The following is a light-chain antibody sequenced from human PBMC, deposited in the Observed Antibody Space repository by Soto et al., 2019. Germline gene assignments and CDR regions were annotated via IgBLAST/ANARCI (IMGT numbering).Light chain of an antibody. CDR1: QSVSNNY. CDR2: GAS. CDR3: QQYGSSSFT. Sequence: EIVLTQSPGTLSLSPGERATLSCRASQSVSNNYLAWYQQKPGQAPRLLIHGASSRATGIPDRFSGSGSGTDFTLTISRLEPEDFAVYYCQQYGSSSFTFGPGTKVDIK. J-gene: IGKJ3*01. V-gene: IGKV3-20*01.